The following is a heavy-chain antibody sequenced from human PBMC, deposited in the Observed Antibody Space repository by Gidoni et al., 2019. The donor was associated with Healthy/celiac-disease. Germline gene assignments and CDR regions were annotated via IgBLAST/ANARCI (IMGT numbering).Heavy chain of an antibody. V-gene: IGHV1-2*02. CDR1: GYTFTGYY. Sequence: QVQLVQSGAEVKKPGASVKVSCKASGYTFTGYYMHWVRQAPGQGLEWMGWINPNIVGTNYAQKFQGRVTMTRDTSISTAYMELSRLRSDDTAVYYCAVKGDYYYGMDVWGQGTTVTVSS. CDR2: INPNIVGT. J-gene: IGHJ6*02. D-gene: IGHD3-16*01. CDR3: AVKGDYYYGMDV.